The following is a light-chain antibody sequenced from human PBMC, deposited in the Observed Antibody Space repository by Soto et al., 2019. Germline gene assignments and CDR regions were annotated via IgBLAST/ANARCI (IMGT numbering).Light chain of an antibody. CDR1: SSDVGSYKY. V-gene: IGLV2-14*01. CDR2: EVT. J-gene: IGLJ3*02. CDR3: SSYTSISTWV. Sequence: QSALTQPASVSGSPGQSITISCTGTSSDVGSYKYVSWYQQHPGKATKLMIYEVTSRPSGVSYRFSGSKSGNTASLTISGLQAEDEADYYCSSYTSISTWVFGGGTKLTVL.